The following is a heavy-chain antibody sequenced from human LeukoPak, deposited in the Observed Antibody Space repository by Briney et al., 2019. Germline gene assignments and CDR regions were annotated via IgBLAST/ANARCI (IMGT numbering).Heavy chain of an antibody. CDR2: IYISGST. D-gene: IGHD6-13*01. Sequence: SETLSLTCTVFGGSITSHYWTWIRQPAGKGLEWIGRIYISGSTSYNPSLKSRVTMSVDTSKNQFSLNLSSVTAADTAVYYCARDTPPQHLVYWGQGILVTVSS. CDR1: GGSITSHY. CDR3: ARDTPPQHLVY. V-gene: IGHV4-4*07. J-gene: IGHJ4*02.